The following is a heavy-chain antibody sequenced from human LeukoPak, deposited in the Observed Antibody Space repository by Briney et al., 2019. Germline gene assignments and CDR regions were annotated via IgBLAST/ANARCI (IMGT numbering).Heavy chain of an antibody. CDR1: GASISGYY. CDR3: ARDSSGTTKRYYFDY. D-gene: IGHD3-22*01. Sequence: ASETPSLTCSVSGASISGYYWTWVRQPADKGLEWIGRLYSDGTTYYNPSLKSRVTMSVDTSTNQFSLKLRSVTVADTAVYYCARDSSGTTKRYYFDYWGQGALVTVSS. J-gene: IGHJ4*02. CDR2: LYSDGTT. V-gene: IGHV4-4*07.